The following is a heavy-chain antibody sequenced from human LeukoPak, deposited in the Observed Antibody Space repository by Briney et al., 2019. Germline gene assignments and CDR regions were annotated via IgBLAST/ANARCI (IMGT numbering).Heavy chain of an antibody. J-gene: IGHJ6*03. CDR2: INPSGGST. V-gene: IGHV1-46*01. D-gene: IGHD3-10*02. CDR1: GYTFTRYY. Sequence: ASVKVSCKASGYTFTRYYMHWVRQAPGQGLEWMGIINPSGGSTTYAQKFQGRVIMTRDMSTSTVYMELSSLRSEDTAVYYCARAHLTTFYYYYYMDVWGKGTTVTVSS. CDR3: ARAHLTTFYYYYYMDV.